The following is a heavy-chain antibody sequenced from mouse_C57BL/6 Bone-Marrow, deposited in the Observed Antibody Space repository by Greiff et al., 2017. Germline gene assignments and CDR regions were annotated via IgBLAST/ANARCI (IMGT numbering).Heavy chain of an antibody. CDR2: IDPANGNT. V-gene: IGHV14-3*01. CDR3: ARGYYYGPWFAY. Sequence: DVKLVESVAELVRPGASVKLSCTASGFNIKNTYMHWVKQRPEQGLEWIGRIDPANGNTKYAPKFQGKATITADTSSNTAYLQLSSLTSEDTAIYYCARGYYYGPWFAYWGQGTLVTVSA. J-gene: IGHJ3*01. D-gene: IGHD1-1*01. CDR1: GFNIKNTY.